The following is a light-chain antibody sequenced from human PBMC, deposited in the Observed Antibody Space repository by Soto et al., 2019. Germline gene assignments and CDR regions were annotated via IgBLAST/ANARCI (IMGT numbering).Light chain of an antibody. V-gene: IGLV2-14*01. J-gene: IGLJ1*01. CDR3: NSFRVSHLYV. CDR1: SSDVGGYNA. Sequence: QSVLSQPASVSVSPGQTITISCTGTSSDVGGYNAVSWYQHHPGKAPKLIIYEVTHRPSGVSDRFSASKSGNTASLTISGLQAEDEADYYCNSFRVSHLYVFGTGTKVTVL. CDR2: EVT.